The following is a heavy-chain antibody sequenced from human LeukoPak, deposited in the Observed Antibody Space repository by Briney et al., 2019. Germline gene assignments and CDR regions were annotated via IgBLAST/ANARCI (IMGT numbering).Heavy chain of an antibody. J-gene: IGHJ4*02. Sequence: GGSLRLSCAASGFFFDKFAMSWVRQAPGKGLEWVSAISGSGGSTYYADSVKGRFTISRDNSKNTLYLQMNSLRAEDTAVYYCAKVGNYGLNWGQGTLVTVSS. CDR1: GFFFDKFA. V-gene: IGHV3-23*01. D-gene: IGHD1-7*01. CDR2: ISGSGGST. CDR3: AKVGNYGLN.